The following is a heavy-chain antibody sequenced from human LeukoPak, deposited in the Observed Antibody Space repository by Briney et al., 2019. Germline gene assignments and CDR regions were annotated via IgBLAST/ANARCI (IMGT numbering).Heavy chain of an antibody. CDR3: ARDVVGYCSSTSCYPGY. D-gene: IGHD2-2*01. CDR1: GYTFTTYG. Sequence: GASVKVSCKASGYTFTTYGISWVRQAPGQGLEWMGWISAYNGNTNYAQKLQGRVTMTTDTSTSTAYMELRSLGSDDTAVYYCARDVVGYCSSTSCYPGYWGQGTLVTVSS. J-gene: IGHJ4*02. CDR2: ISAYNGNT. V-gene: IGHV1-18*01.